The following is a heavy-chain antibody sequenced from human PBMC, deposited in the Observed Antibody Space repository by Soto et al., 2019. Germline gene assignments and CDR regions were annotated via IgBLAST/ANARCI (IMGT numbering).Heavy chain of an antibody. V-gene: IGHV1-8*01. D-gene: IGHD4-17*01. J-gene: IGHJ6*02. CDR1: GSAFTSSD. CDR3: AREVTVTTHYYYYGMDI. Sequence: GASVKVSCKASGSAFTSSDMNWVRKATGQGLAWMGWMDHNSGNTGYRQKFQGRVTMTRNTSISTAYMELSSLRAEDTAVYYCAREVTVTTHYYYYGMDIWGQGTRDAVSS. CDR2: MDHNSGNT.